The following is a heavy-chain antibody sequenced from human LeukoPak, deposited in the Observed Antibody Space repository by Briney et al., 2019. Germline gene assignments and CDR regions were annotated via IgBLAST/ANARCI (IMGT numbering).Heavy chain of an antibody. CDR1: GGSISSYY. CDR3: ARGLPAATDYYYMDV. Sequence: SETLSLTCTVSGGSISSYYWSWIRQPPGKGLEWIGYIYYSGSTNYNPSLKSRVTISVDTSKNQFSLKLSSVTAADTAVYYCARGLPAATDYYYMDVWGKGTTVTVSS. CDR2: IYYSGST. J-gene: IGHJ6*03. V-gene: IGHV4-59*01. D-gene: IGHD2-2*01.